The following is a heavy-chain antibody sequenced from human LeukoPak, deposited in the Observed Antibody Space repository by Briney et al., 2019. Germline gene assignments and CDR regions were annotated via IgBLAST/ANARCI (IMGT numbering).Heavy chain of an antibody. V-gene: IGHV4-39*07. Sequence: GSLRLSCAASGFTFSSYWMSWVRQPPGKGLEWIGSIYYSGSTYYNPSLKSRVTISVDTSKNQFSLKLSSVTAADTAVYYCAREGVSCSGGSCYSDYFDYWGQGTLVTVSS. CDR2: IYYSGST. CDR3: AREGVSCSGGSCYSDYFDY. D-gene: IGHD2-15*01. CDR1: GFTFSSYW. J-gene: IGHJ4*02.